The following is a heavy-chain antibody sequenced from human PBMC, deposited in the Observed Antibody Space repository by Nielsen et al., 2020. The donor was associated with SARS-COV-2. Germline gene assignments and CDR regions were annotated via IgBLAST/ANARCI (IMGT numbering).Heavy chain of an antibody. J-gene: IGHJ2*01. Sequence: SETLSLTCTVSGGSISSYYWSWIRQPPGKGLEWIGYIYYSGSTNYNPSLKSRVTISVDTSKNQFSLKLSSVTAADTAVYYCARDRARPYSYGYRYFDLWGRGTLVTVSS. V-gene: IGHV4-59*01. CDR1: GGSISSYY. CDR2: IYYSGST. CDR3: ARDRARPYSYGYRYFDL. D-gene: IGHD5-18*01.